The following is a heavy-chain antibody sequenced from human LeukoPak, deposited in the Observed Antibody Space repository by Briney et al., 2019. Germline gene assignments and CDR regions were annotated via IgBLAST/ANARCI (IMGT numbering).Heavy chain of an antibody. V-gene: IGHV4-4*07. CDR1: GGSISSYY. CDR3: ARDTRIMITFGENDAFDI. J-gene: IGHJ3*02. Sequence: PSETLCLTCTVSGGSISSYYWSWIRQPAGKGLEWIGRIYTSGSTNYNPSLKSRVTMSVDTSKNQFSLKLSSVTAADTAVYFCARDTRIMITFGENDAFDIWGQGTMVTVSS. D-gene: IGHD3-16*01. CDR2: IYTSGST.